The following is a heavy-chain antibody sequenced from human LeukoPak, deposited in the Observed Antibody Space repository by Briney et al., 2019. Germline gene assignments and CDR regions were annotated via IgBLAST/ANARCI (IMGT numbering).Heavy chain of an antibody. D-gene: IGHD3-22*01. J-gene: IGHJ5*02. V-gene: IGHV4-39*01. CDR1: GVSISSRSYY. Sequence: SETLSLTCTVSGVSISSRSYYWGWIRQPPGKGLEWVGNIFYSGSTYYNPSLKSRVTISVDTSKNQFSLKLSSVTAADTAVYYCASPYDSSGYYYLWGQGTLVTVSS. CDR2: IFYSGST. CDR3: ASPYDSSGYYYL.